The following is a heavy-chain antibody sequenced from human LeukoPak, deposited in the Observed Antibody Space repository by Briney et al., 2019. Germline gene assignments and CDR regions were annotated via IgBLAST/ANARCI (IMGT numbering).Heavy chain of an antibody. CDR1: GFTFSNYA. D-gene: IGHD2-2*01. CDR3: AKERVRCTSTTCYPDAFDI. Sequence: GGSLRLSCAASGFTFSNYAMNWVRQAPGKGLEWVSGISAAGGSAYYADSVKGRFTISRDNSKNTVYLQMNSLRAEDTAVYYCAKERVRCTSTTCYPDAFDIWGQGTVVTASS. CDR2: ISAAGGSA. J-gene: IGHJ3*02. V-gene: IGHV3-23*01.